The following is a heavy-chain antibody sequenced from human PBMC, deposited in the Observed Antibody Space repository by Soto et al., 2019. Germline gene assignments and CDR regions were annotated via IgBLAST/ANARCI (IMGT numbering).Heavy chain of an antibody. CDR2: IYYSGST. D-gene: IGHD6-19*01. Sequence: SETLSLTCTVSGGSISSSSYYWGWIRQPPGKGLEWIGSIYYSGSTYYNPSLKSRVTISVDTSKNQFSLKLSSVTAADTAVYNCARGRRDTVAGFDYWGQGTLVTVSS. CDR1: GGSISSSSYY. CDR3: ARGRRDTVAGFDY. J-gene: IGHJ4*02. V-gene: IGHV4-39*01.